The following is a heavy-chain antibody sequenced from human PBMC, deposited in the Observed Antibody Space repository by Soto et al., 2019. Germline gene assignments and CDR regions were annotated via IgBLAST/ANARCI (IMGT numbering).Heavy chain of an antibody. Sequence: PGGSLRLSCAASGFTVSSNYMSWFRQAPGKGLEWVSVIYSGGSTYYADSVKGRFTISRDNSKNTLYLQMSSLRAEDTAVYYCARDKGRSPLDYWGQGTLVTVSS. CDR2: IYSGGST. V-gene: IGHV3-66*01. CDR3: ARDKGRSPLDY. D-gene: IGHD2-15*01. CDR1: GFTVSSNY. J-gene: IGHJ4*02.